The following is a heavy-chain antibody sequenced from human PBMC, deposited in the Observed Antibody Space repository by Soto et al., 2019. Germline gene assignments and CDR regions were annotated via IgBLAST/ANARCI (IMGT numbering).Heavy chain of an antibody. V-gene: IGHV3-30*18. CDR2: ISYDGTNK. D-gene: IGHD4-4*01. J-gene: IGHJ4*02. CDR3: AKRDYSGGAYHFDY. Sequence: QVQLVESGGGVVQPGRSLRLSCAASGFTFSLYGMHWVRQAPGKGLEWVAIISYDGTNKYYADSVKGRFTISRDNSKNTRDLHMDSLRTEDTAVYYCAKRDYSGGAYHFDYWGQGTLVSVSS. CDR1: GFTFSLYG.